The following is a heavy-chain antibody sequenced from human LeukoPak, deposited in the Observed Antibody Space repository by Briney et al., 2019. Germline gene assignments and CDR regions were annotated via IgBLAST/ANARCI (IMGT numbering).Heavy chain of an antibody. CDR1: GYTFTGYY. D-gene: IGHD3-22*01. CDR3: ARDIASDGETYYYDSSGSLDDY. V-gene: IGHV1-46*01. CDR2: INPSGGST. Sequence: ASVKVSCKASGYTFTGYYMHWVRQAPGQGLEWMGIINPSGGSTSYAQKFQGRVTMTRDMSTSTVYMELSSLRSEDTAVYYCARDIASDGETYYYDSSGSLDDYWGQGTLVTVSS. J-gene: IGHJ4*02.